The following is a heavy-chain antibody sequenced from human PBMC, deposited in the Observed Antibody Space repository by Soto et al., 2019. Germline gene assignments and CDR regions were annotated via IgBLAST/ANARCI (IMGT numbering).Heavy chain of an antibody. CDR2: ISAYNGNT. J-gene: IGHJ6*02. D-gene: IGHD2-2*01. V-gene: IGHV1-18*01. Sequence: QVQLVQSGAEVKKPGASVKVSCKASGYTFTSYGISWVRQAPGQGLEWMGWISAYNGNTNYAQKLRGRVTMTTDTSTSTAYMELRSLRSDDTAVYYCARDVGYCSSTSCYASGYYYYGMDVWGQGTTVTVSS. CDR1: GYTFTSYG. CDR3: ARDVGYCSSTSCYASGYYYYGMDV.